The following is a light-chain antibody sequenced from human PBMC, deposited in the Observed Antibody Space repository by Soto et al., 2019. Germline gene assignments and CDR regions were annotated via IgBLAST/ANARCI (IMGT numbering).Light chain of an antibody. CDR2: RNN. V-gene: IGLV1-47*01. CDR1: SSNIGSNY. CDR3: ASWDDRLGAVI. Sequence: QSVLTQPPSASGTPGQRVTISCSGSSSNIGSNYVYWYQQLPGTAPKLLIYRNNLRPSGVPERISGSKSGTSASLAISGLRSEDEAVYYCASWDDRLGAVIFGGGTKVTVL. J-gene: IGLJ2*01.